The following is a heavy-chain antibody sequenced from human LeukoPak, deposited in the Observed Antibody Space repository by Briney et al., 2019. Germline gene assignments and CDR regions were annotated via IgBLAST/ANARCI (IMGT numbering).Heavy chain of an antibody. CDR2: ISAYNGNT. J-gene: IGHJ6*03. CDR1: GYTFTSYY. V-gene: IGHV1-18*04. D-gene: IGHD6-19*01. Sequence: ASVKVSCKASGYTFTSYYMHWVRQAPGQGLEWMGWISAYNGNTNYAQKLQGRVTMTTDTSTSTAYMELRSLRSDDTAVYYCARVEGGWGYYYYMDVWGKGTTVTVSS. CDR3: ARVEGGWGYYYYMDV.